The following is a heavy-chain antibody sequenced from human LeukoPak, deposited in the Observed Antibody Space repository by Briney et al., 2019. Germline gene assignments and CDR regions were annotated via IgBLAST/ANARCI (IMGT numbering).Heavy chain of an antibody. V-gene: IGHV4-34*01. CDR1: GGSFSGYY. CDR2: INHSGST. J-gene: IGHJ4*02. D-gene: IGHD1-26*01. Sequence: SETLSLTCAVYGGSFSGYYWSWIRQPPGKGLEWIGEINHSGSTNYNPSLKSRVTISVDTSKNQFSLKLSSVTAADTAVYYCARRVSGSWGQGTLVTVSS. CDR3: ARRVSGS.